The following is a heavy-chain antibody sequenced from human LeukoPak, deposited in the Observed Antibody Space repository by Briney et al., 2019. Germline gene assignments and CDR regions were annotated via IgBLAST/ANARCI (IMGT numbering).Heavy chain of an antibody. J-gene: IGHJ3*02. CDR1: GFTFNDHA. CDR2: INWNSDNI. CDR3: ARASYYYDTTGLGAVDI. V-gene: IGHV3-9*01. D-gene: IGHD3-22*01. Sequence: PGRSLRLSCAASGFTFNDHAKYWVRQAPGKGLEWVSGINWNSDNIGYADSVKGRFTISRDDAKNSLFLQMNSLRTEDTALYYRARASYYYDTTGLGAVDIWGQGTMVTVSS.